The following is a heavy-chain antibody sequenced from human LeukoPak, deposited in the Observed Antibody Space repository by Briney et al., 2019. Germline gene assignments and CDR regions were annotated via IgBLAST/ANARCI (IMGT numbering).Heavy chain of an antibody. D-gene: IGHD4-17*01. CDR3: ARGARGLIRWLGY. Sequence: LETLSLTCTVSGGSVSSDRYYWSWLRQPPGTGLEWIGYMSYNGSTNYNPSLKSRLTISVDTSKNQFSLKLSSLTAADTAVYYCARGARGLIRWLGYWGQGTLVTVS. CDR2: MSYNGST. J-gene: IGHJ4*02. V-gene: IGHV4-61*01. CDR1: GGSVSSDRYY.